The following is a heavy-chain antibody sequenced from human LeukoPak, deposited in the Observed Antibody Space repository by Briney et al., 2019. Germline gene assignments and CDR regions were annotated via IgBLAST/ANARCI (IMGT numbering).Heavy chain of an antibody. V-gene: IGHV1-2*02. J-gene: IGHJ5*02. CDR1: GYTFTGYY. CDR2: INPNSGGT. CDR3: AREVVVVPAANNWFDP. D-gene: IGHD2-2*01. Sequence: GASVKVSCKASGYTFTGYYMHWVRQAPGQGLEWMGWINPNSGGTNYAQKFQGRVTMTRDTSISTAYMELSRLRSDDTAVYYCAREVVVVPAANNWFDPWGQGTLVTVSS.